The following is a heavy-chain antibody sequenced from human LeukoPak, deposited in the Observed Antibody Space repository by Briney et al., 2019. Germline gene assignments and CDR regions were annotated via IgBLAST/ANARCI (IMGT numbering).Heavy chain of an antibody. J-gene: IGHJ5*02. Sequence: SETLSLTCTVSGGSISSSSYYWGWIRQPPGKGLEWIGSIYYSGSTYYNPSLKSRVTISVDTSKNQFSLKLSSVTAADTAVYYCARQVPADPNWFDPWDQGTLVTVSS. CDR3: ARQVPADPNWFDP. D-gene: IGHD2-2*01. V-gene: IGHV4-39*01. CDR2: IYYSGST. CDR1: GGSISSSSYY.